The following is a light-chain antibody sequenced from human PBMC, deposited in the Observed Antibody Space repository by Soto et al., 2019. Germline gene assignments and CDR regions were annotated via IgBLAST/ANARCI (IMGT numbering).Light chain of an antibody. J-gene: IGKJ4*01. CDR3: QERSTWPLFT. Sequence: VLTQSPATLFLSPGERATLSCRASQTVSRYLAWYQQKPGQAPRLLTYYASNRATGIPARFSGSGSGTDYTLTISSLEPEDFAVYYCQERSTWPLFTFGGGTKVEI. CDR1: QTVSRY. CDR2: YAS. V-gene: IGKV3-11*01.